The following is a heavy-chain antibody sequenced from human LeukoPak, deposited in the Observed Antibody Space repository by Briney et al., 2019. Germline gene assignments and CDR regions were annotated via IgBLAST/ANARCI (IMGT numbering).Heavy chain of an antibody. CDR1: GGSFSGYY. CDR2: INHSRTT. Sequence: SETLSLTCAVYGGSFSGYYWSWIRQPPGKGLEWIGGINHSRTTNYNPSLKSRVTISRDKSKNQFSLNLSSVTAADTAVYYCARHGGCNQDVWGQGTTVTVSS. V-gene: IGHV4-34*01. CDR3: ARHGGCNQDV. D-gene: IGHD4-23*01. J-gene: IGHJ6*02.